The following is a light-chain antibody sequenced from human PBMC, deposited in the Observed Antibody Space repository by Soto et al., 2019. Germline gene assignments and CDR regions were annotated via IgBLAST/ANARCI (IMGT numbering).Light chain of an antibody. CDR3: NSYTTTSTYV. CDR2: EVS. Sequence: QSVLTQPPSVSGSPGQSVTISCTGTSSDVGNYNRVSWYQQPPGTAPKLMIYEVSNRPSGVSNRLSGSKSGNTASLTISGLQAEDEADYYCNSYTTTSTYVFGTGTKVTVL. J-gene: IGLJ1*01. V-gene: IGLV2-18*02. CDR1: SSDVGNYNR.